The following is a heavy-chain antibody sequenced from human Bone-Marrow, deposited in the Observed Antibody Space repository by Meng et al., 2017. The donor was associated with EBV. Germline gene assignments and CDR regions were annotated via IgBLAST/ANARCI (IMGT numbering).Heavy chain of an antibody. D-gene: IGHD4-17*01. CDR3: ARHDRLGDYGVS. J-gene: IGHJ5*02. V-gene: IGHV4-39*01. CDR2: IYYSGRT. Sequence: QRRGSGPGLVHPPSPLTLTCTVSGGSISSSSYYWGWIPQPPGKGLEWIESIYYSGRTYYNPSLKSRVTISVDTSKNQFSLKLNSVTAADTAVYFCARHDRLGDYGVSWGQGTLVTVSS. CDR1: GGSISSSSYY.